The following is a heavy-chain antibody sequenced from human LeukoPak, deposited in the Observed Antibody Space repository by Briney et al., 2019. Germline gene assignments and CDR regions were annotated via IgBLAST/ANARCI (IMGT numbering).Heavy chain of an antibody. D-gene: IGHD5-12*01. V-gene: IGHV4-59*01. CDR1: GGSISSYY. Sequence: SETLSLTCIVSGGSISSYYWSWIRQPPGKGLVWIGYIYYSGSTNYNPSLKSRVTISVDTSKNQFSLKLSSVTAAGTAVYNCARVVYSGYDFRGAMDVWGKGTTVTVSS. CDR2: IYYSGST. J-gene: IGHJ6*03. CDR3: ARVVYSGYDFRGAMDV.